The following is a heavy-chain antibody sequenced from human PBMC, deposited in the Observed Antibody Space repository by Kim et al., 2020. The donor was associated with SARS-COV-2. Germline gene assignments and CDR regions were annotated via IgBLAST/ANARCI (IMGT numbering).Heavy chain of an antibody. CDR2: IYSGGST. J-gene: IGHJ6*02. V-gene: IGHV3-53*01. Sequence: GGSLRLSCAASGFTVSSNYMSWVRQAPGKGLEWVSVIYSGGSTYYADSVKGRFTISRDNSKNTLYLQMNSQRAEDTAVYYCARDMHSMVRGDGMDVWGQGTTVTVSS. CDR3: ARDMHSMVRGDGMDV. D-gene: IGHD3-10*01. CDR1: GFTVSSNY.